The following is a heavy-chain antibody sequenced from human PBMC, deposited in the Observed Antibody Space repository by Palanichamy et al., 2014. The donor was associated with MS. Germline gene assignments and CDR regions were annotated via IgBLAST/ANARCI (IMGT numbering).Heavy chain of an antibody. Sequence: QLQLQDRGPGLVKASETLSLTCTVSGGSISSGSYYWGWIRQPPGKGLEWIGNIYYSGTTHYNPSLKSRVTISVDTPKKQFSLELNSVTAADTAVYYCARGPDTATIDYWGQGTLVSVSS. CDR2: IYYSGTT. D-gene: IGHD5-18*01. CDR1: GGSISSGSYY. V-gene: IGHV4-39*01. CDR3: ARGPDTATIDY. J-gene: IGHJ4*02.